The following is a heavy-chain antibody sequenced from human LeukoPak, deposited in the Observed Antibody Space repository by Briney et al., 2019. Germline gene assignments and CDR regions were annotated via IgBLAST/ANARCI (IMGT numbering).Heavy chain of an antibody. CDR3: ARRPHSGWSDY. D-gene: IGHD6-19*01. Sequence: SETLSLTCTVSGDSISSSSYYWGWIRQPPGKGLEWIGSIYYSGSTYYNPSLKSRVTISVYTSKNQFSLKLSSVTAADTAVYYCARRPHSGWSDYWGQGTLVTVSS. CDR1: GDSISSSSYY. CDR2: IYYSGST. V-gene: IGHV4-39*01. J-gene: IGHJ4*02.